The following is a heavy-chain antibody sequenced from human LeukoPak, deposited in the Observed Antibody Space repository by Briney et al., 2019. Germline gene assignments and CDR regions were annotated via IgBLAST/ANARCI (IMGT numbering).Heavy chain of an antibody. D-gene: IGHD5-18*01. Sequence: GGSLRLSCAASGFTFSSYEMNWVRQAPGKGLEWVSYISSSDSTIYYADSVKGRFTISRDNAKNSLHLQMNSLRAEDTAVYYCVRDAGTRLKYSYGYGDYWGQGSLVTVSS. J-gene: IGHJ4*02. V-gene: IGHV3-48*03. CDR3: VRDAGTRLKYSYGYGDY. CDR1: GFTFSSYE. CDR2: ISSSDSTI.